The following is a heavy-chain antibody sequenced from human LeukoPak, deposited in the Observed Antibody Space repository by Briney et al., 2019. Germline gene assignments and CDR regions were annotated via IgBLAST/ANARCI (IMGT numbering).Heavy chain of an antibody. D-gene: IGHD2-2*01. Sequence: SETLSLTCTVSGGSISSYYWSWIRQPPGKGLEWIGYIYTSGSTNYNPSLKSRVTISVDTSKNQFSLKLSSVTAADTAVYYCARARYCSSTSCRRGFDPWGQGALVTVSS. V-gene: IGHV4-4*08. J-gene: IGHJ5*02. CDR2: IYTSGST. CDR3: ARARYCSSTSCRRGFDP. CDR1: GGSISSYY.